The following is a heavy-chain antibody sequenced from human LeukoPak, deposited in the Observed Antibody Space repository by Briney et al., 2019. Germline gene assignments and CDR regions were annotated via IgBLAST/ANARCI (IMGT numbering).Heavy chain of an antibody. CDR3: ASRGYSYGFDY. V-gene: IGHV1-8*03. CDR2: MNPNSGNT. CDR1: GYTFTSYD. J-gene: IGHJ4*02. Sequence: GSLKLSCTASGYTFTSYDINWVRQATGQGLEWMGLMNPNSGNTGYAQEFQGRVTITRNTSISTAYMELSSLRSEDTAVYYCASRGYSYGFDYWGQGTLVTVSS. D-gene: IGHD5-18*01.